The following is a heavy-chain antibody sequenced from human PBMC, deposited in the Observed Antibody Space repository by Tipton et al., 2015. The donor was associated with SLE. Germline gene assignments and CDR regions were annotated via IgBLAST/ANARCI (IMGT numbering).Heavy chain of an antibody. CDR2: IWYDGSNK. Sequence: RSLRLSCAASGFTFSNYAMHWVRQAPGKGLEWVAVIWYDGSNKYYADSVKGRFTISRDNSKNTLYLQMNSLRAEDTAVYYCAKDLEQQRYYGMDVWGQGTTVTVSS. D-gene: IGHD6-13*01. CDR3: AKDLEQQRYYGMDV. CDR1: GFTFSNYA. J-gene: IGHJ6*02. V-gene: IGHV3-33*06.